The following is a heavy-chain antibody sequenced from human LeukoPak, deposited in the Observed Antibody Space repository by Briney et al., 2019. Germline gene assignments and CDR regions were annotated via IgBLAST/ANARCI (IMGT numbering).Heavy chain of an antibody. CDR2: IWYDGSNK. J-gene: IGHJ6*03. Sequence: GGSLRLSCAASGFTFSSYGMHWVRQAPGKGLEWVAVIWYDGSNKYYADSVKGRFTISRDNSKNTLYLQMNSLRAEDTAVYYCAKGGIQQLVWYYYYMDVWGKGTTVTVSS. V-gene: IGHV3-33*06. D-gene: IGHD6-13*01. CDR3: AKGGIQQLVWYYYYMDV. CDR1: GFTFSSYG.